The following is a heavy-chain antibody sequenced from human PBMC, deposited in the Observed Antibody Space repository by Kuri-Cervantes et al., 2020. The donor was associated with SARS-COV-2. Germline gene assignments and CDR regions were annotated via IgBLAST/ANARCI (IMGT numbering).Heavy chain of an antibody. CDR3: ARLSAPMVRGVLDY. CDR1: GFTFSSYW. J-gene: IGHJ4*02. Sequence: GESLKISCAASGFTFSSYWMSWVRQAPGKGLEWVANIKQDGSEKYYVDSVKGRFTISRDNAKNSLYLQMNSLRAEDTALYHCARLSAPMVRGVLDYWGQGTLVTVSS. V-gene: IGHV3-7*03. D-gene: IGHD3-10*01. CDR2: IKQDGSEK.